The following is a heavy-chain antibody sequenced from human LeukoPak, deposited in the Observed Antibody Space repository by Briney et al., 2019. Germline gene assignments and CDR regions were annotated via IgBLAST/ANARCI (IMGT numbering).Heavy chain of an antibody. V-gene: IGHV1-8*01. Sequence: KXSXXAXGYTFTTYDINWVRQATGQGLEWMGWMNPNTGDTGYAQKFQGRVTLTRNTSISTAYMELSSLRSEDKAVYYCARXPYYGSGRYRYGMDVWGKGTTVTISS. D-gene: IGHD3-10*01. CDR2: MNPNTGDT. CDR1: GYTFTTYD. J-gene: IGHJ6*04. CDR3: ARXPYYGSGRYRYGMDV.